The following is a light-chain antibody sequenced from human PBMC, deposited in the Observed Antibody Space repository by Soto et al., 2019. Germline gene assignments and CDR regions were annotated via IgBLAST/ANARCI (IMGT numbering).Light chain of an antibody. CDR3: QQSYVTPRT. J-gene: IGKJ1*01. CDR1: QSISNF. V-gene: IGKV1-39*01. Sequence: DIQRTQSPSSLSASVGDRVTITCRASQSISNFLNWYQHRLGKAPKLLIYDASSLQSGVPSRFSGSGSGTDFTLTISSLQPEDFATYYCQQSYVTPRTFGQGTKVDI. CDR2: DAS.